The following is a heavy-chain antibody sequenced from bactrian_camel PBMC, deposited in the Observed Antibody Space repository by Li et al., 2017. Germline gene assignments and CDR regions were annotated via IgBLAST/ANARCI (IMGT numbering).Heavy chain of an antibody. J-gene: IGHJ4*01. CDR1: GYTASVNC. V-gene: IGHV3S40*01. CDR2: ICTGGGGR. D-gene: IGHD4*01. Sequence: DVQLVESGGGSVKEGGSLRLACAASGYTASVNCVGWFRQAPGKEREGVAAICTGGGGRHYAGFVVGRFTISQDGAENTVYLQMNGLKPEDTAMYYCAASRLGSTIITRAKEPRSPSP.